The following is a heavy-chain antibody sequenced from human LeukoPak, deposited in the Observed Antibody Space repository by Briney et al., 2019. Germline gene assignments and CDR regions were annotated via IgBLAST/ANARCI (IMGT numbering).Heavy chain of an antibody. V-gene: IGHV1-2*02. CDR1: GYTFTGYY. CDR3: ARGGELSPFVFYFHDILNSFDY. Sequence: ASVKVSCKASGYTFTGYYMHWVRQAPGQGLEWMGWINPNSGGTNYAQKFQGRVTMTRDTSISTAYMELSRLRSDDTAVYYCARGGELSPFVFYFHDILNSFDYWGQGTLVTVSS. CDR2: INPNSGGT. D-gene: IGHD3-9*01. J-gene: IGHJ4*02.